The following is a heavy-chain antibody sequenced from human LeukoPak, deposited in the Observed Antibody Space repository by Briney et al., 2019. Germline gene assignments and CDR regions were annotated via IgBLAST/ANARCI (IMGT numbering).Heavy chain of an antibody. Sequence: SETLSLTCTVSGGSITSYYYTWIQQPPGKGLEWIGYIYYRGNTNYNPSPKSRVTMSLDMSKNQFSLRLTSVTAADTAVYYCAREDSGTSIEYWGQGTLVTVSS. CDR2: IYYRGNT. V-gene: IGHV4-59*01. J-gene: IGHJ4*01. CDR1: GGSITSYY. CDR3: AREDSGTSIEY. D-gene: IGHD1-26*01.